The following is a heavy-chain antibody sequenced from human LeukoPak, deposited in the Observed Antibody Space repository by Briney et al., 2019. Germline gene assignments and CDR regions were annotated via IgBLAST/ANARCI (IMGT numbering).Heavy chain of an antibody. CDR3: ARGPVVPAATYYFDY. J-gene: IGHJ4*02. Sequence: ASVKVSCKASGGTFSSYAISWVRQAPGQGVEWMGGIIPIFGTANYAQKFQGRVTITTDESTSTAYMELSSLRSEDTAVYYCARGPVVPAATYYFDYWGQRTLVTVSS. D-gene: IGHD2-2*01. V-gene: IGHV1-69*05. CDR1: GGTFSSYA. CDR2: IIPIFGTA.